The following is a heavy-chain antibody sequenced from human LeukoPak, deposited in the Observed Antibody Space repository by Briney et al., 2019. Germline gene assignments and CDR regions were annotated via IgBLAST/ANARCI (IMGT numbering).Heavy chain of an antibody. CDR1: GFTFSSYG. J-gene: IGHJ6*03. CDR2: IWYDRSNK. CDR3: ARVPFLTGFYYMDV. Sequence: GGSLRLSCAASGFTFSSYGMHWVRQAPGKGLEWVAVIWYDRSNKYYADSVKGRFTISRDNSKNTLYLQMNSLRAEDTAVYYCARVPFLTGFYYMDVWGKGTTVTVSS. D-gene: IGHD3-9*01. V-gene: IGHV3-33*01.